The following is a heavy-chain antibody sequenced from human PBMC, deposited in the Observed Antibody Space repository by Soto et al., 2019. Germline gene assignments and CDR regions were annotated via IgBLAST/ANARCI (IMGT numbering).Heavy chain of an antibody. CDR3: ARMGLGYCSGGSCYGATMGDY. D-gene: IGHD2-15*01. CDR1: GYTFTSYY. J-gene: IGHJ4*02. CDR2: INPSGGST. V-gene: IGHV1-46*01. Sequence: ASVKVSCKASGYTFTSYYMHWVRQAPGQGLEWMGIINPSGGSTSYAQKFQGRVTMTRDTSTSTVYMELSSLRSEDTAVYYCARMGLGYCSGGSCYGATMGDYWGQGTLVTVPQ.